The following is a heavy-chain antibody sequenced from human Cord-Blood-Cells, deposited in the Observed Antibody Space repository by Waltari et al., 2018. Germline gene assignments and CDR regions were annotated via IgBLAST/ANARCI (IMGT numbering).Heavy chain of an antibody. Sequence: QVTLRESGPALVKPTQTLTLTCTFSGFSLSTSGMCVSWIRQPPGKALEWLARLDWDDDKYYSTSLKTRLTSSKDTSKNQVVLTMTNMDPVDTATYYCARENNWNFDYWGQGTLVTVSS. CDR3: ARENNWNFDY. V-gene: IGHV2-70*15. J-gene: IGHJ4*02. CDR1: GFSLSTSGMC. CDR2: LDWDDDK. D-gene: IGHD1-20*01.